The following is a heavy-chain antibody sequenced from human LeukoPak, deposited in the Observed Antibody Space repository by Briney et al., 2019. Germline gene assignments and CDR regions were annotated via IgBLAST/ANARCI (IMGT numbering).Heavy chain of an antibody. CDR2: IIPIFGTA. CDR3: ARAQSNYYDYYLDV. CDR1: GGTFSSYA. Sequence: SVKVSCKASGGTFSSYAISWVRQAPGQGLEWMGGIIPIFGTANYAQKFQGRVTITADKSTSTAYMELSRLRSEDTAVYYSARAQSNYYDYYLDVWGKGTTVTVSS. V-gene: IGHV1-69*06. J-gene: IGHJ6*03. D-gene: IGHD4-11*01.